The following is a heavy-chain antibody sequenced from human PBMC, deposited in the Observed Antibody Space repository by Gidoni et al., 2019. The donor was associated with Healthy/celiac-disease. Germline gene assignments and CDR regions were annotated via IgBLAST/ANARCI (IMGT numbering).Heavy chain of an antibody. V-gene: IGHV3-23*01. CDR3: AKDRLISWGRFGATYYFDY. CDR1: GFTFSSYA. Sequence: EVQLLESGGGLVQPGGSLRLSCAASGFTFSSYAMSWVRQAPGKGLEWVSAISGSGGSTYYADSVKGRFTISRDNSKNTLYLQMNSLRAEDTAVYYCAKDRLISWGRFGATYYFDYWGQGTLVTVSS. J-gene: IGHJ4*02. CDR2: ISGSGGST. D-gene: IGHD1-26*01.